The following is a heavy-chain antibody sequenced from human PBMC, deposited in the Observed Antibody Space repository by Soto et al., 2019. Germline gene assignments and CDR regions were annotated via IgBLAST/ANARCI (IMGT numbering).Heavy chain of an antibody. V-gene: IGHV2-5*02. CDR1: GFSLSTSGVG. J-gene: IGHJ4*02. CDR3: ARLYYDYVWGSYRLFDY. Sequence: QITLKESGPTLVKPTQTLTLTCTFSGFSLSTSGVGVGWIRQPPGKALEWLALIYWDDDKRYRPSLKSRLTITNDTSKNQVVLTMTYMDPVDTATYYCARLYYDYVWGSYRLFDYWGQGTLVTVSS. CDR2: IYWDDDK. D-gene: IGHD3-16*02.